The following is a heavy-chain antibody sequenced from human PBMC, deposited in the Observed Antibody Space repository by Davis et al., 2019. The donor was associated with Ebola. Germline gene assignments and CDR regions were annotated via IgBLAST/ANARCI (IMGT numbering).Heavy chain of an antibody. CDR1: GFNFGEYA. CDR3: AKLDSSSWDYYYYGMDV. J-gene: IGHJ6*02. CDR2: IRNKAYGGTT. V-gene: IGHV3-49*04. D-gene: IGHD6-13*01. Sequence: GESLKISCTASGFNFGEYALTWVRQTPRKGLEWVGFIRNKAYGGTTEYAASVKGRFTISRDDSGNIAYLQMNSLKIEDTAVYYCAKLDSSSWDYYYYGMDVWGQGTTVTVSS.